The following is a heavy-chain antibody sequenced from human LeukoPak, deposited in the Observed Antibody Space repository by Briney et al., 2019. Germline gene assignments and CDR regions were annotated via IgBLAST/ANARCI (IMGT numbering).Heavy chain of an antibody. CDR1: GYTFTSYG. CDR3: ARDLYYYDSSGYYFFDY. D-gene: IGHD3-22*01. CDR2: ISAYNGNT. J-gene: IGHJ4*01. V-gene: IGHV1-18*01. Sequence: ASVKVSCKASGYTFTSYGISWVRQAPGQGLEWMGWISAYNGNTNYAQKLQGRVTMTTDTSTSTAYMELRSLRSDDTAVYYCARDLYYYDSSGYYFFDYWGQEPWSPSPQ.